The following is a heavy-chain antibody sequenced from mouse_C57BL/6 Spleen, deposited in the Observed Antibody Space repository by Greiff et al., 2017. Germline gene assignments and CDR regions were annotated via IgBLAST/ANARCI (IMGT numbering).Heavy chain of an antibody. J-gene: IGHJ4*01. CDR3: ARHLHYAMDY. Sequence: EVQLQQSGPELVKPGASVKISCKASGYTFTDYYMNWVKQSHGKSLEWIGDINPNNGGTSYNQKFKGKATLTVDKSSSTAYMELRSLTSEDSAVYYCARHLHYAMDYWGQGTSVTVSS. D-gene: IGHD5-1*01. CDR1: GYTFTDYY. V-gene: IGHV1-26*01. CDR2: INPNNGGT.